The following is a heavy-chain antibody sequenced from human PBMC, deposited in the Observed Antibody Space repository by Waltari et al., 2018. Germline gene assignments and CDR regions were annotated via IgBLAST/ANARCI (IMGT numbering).Heavy chain of an antibody. CDR2: IFYRGST. CDR1: GHPTNRSTYY. J-gene: IGHJ5*02. CDR3: ARLTVVGATRWFEP. D-gene: IGHD1-26*01. Sequence: QLHLQDSRPALVNSSETLSLTCSVSGHPTNRSTYYCAWIRQPPGKGLESIGSIFYRGSTYHNPSLKSRVTMSVDTSRNEFYLKLKSVTAADTATYYCARLTVVGATRWFEPWGQGTQVSVSS. V-gene: IGHV4-39*01.